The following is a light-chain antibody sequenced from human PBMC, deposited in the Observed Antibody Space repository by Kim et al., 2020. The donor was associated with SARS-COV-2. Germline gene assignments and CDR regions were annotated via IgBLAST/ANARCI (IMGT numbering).Light chain of an antibody. Sequence: SYELTQPPSLSVSPGQTAKITCSGDALPKKYAYWYKQKSGQAPVLVIYEDTKRPSGIPERFPGSSSGTVATLTLSGAQVEDEAEYYCYSPDSTGDLWVFG. CDR2: EDT. J-gene: IGLJ3*02. V-gene: IGLV3-10*01. CDR3: YSPDSTGDLWV. CDR1: ALPKKY.